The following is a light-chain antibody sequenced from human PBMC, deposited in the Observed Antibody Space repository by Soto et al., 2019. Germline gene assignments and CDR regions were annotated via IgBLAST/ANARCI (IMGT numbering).Light chain of an antibody. CDR1: QSVRSS. V-gene: IGKV3-15*01. J-gene: IGKJ4*02. CDR3: QQYNSLPAK. CDR2: DAS. Sequence: EIVVSQAPCTLCPAPADIPTLFFMASQSVRSSLAWYQQKPGQAPRLFIYDASTRATGTPARFSGSGSGTEFTLTISSLQSEDFAVYYCQQYNSLPAKFGEGTKVEIK.